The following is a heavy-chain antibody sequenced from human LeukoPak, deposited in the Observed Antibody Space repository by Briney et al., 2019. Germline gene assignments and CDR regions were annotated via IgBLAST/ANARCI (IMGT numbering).Heavy chain of an antibody. CDR2: MNPNSGNT. Sequence: EASVKVSCKASGYTFTSYDINWVRQATGQGLEWMGWMNPNSGNTGYAQKFQGRVTVTRNTSISTAYMELSSLRSEDTAVYYCARGSPYGSGSYNWFDPWGQGTLVTVSS. J-gene: IGHJ5*02. CDR3: ARGSPYGSGSYNWFDP. D-gene: IGHD3-10*01. CDR1: GYTFTSYD. V-gene: IGHV1-8*01.